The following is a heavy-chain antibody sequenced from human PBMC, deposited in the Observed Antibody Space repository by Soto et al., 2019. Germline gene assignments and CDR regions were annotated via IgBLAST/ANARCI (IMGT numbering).Heavy chain of an antibody. CDR3: ARVEAPLIHSDHYYYGMDV. J-gene: IGHJ6*02. CDR2: IWYDGTNA. V-gene: IGHV3-33*01. D-gene: IGHD5-18*01. Sequence: QVHLVESGGGVVRPGRSLRLACEASGFTFSTYGMHWVRQAPGKGLQWVAVIWYDGTNAYYADSVKGRFTISRDTSKDTLYLEMNNLRTEDTAVYYCARVEAPLIHSDHYYYGMDVWGQGTTVTV. CDR1: GFTFSTYG.